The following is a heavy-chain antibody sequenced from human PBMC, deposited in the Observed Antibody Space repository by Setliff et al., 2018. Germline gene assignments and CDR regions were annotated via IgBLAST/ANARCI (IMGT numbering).Heavy chain of an antibody. CDR2: VYYSGTA. V-gene: IGHV4-59*01. D-gene: IGHD5-12*01. Sequence: SETLSLTCTVSGGSLSTYYWSWIRQPPGKGLEFIGYVYYSGTANYSPSLRSRLTISVDTSKNQFSLKLRSVTAADTAVYYCARGGTFRYFDFWGQGAPVTVSS. CDR1: GGSLSTYY. J-gene: IGHJ4*02. CDR3: ARGGTFRYFDF.